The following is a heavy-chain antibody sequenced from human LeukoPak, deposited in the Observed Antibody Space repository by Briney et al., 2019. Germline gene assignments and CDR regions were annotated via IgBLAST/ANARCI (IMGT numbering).Heavy chain of an antibody. V-gene: IGHV3-7*01. J-gene: IGHJ4*02. CDR2: IKQDGSDK. D-gene: IGHD6-19*01. Sequence: PGGSLRLSCTASGFSFSGYWMSWVRQAPGKGLEWVANIKQDGSDKYYVDSVKGRFTISRDNAKNSLYLQMNSLRAEDSALYYCARASAVAGTRDYWGQGTLVTVSS. CDR1: GFSFSGYW. CDR3: ARASAVAGTRDY.